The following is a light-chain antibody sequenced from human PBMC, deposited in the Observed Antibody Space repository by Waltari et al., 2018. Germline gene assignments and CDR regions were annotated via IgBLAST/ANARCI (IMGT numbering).Light chain of an antibody. CDR1: QRLTKRY. CDR2: GAS. V-gene: IGKV3-20*01. CDR3: QQYGSSVMYT. J-gene: IGKJ2*01. Sequence: VLTQSPGTLPSSPGERATLSCTASQRLTKRYLAWYPQKPGQAPRLLIYGASSRAAGIPDRFSGSGSGTDFTLTISRLEPEDSAVYYCQQYGSSVMYTFGQGTKVEIK.